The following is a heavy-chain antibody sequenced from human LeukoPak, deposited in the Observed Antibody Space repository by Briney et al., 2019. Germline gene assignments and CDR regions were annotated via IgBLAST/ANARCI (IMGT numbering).Heavy chain of an antibody. CDR3: ARDPGVGRLHETKP. V-gene: IGHV3-21*01. D-gene: IGHD5-24*01. CDR1: GFTFSSYS. J-gene: IGHJ4*02. Sequence: PGGSLRLSCAASGFTFSSYSMNWVRQAPGKGLEWVSSISSSSSYIYYADSLKGRFTISRDNAKNSLYLQMNSLRAEDTALYYCARDPGVGRLHETKPWGQGTLVIVSS. CDR2: ISSSSSYI.